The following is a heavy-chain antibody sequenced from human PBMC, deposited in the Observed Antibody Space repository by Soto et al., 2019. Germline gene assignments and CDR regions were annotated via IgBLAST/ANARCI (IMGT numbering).Heavy chain of an antibody. Sequence: GGSLRLSCAASGFSFSEYSMTWVRQAPGKGLQWVSAISGDTATTHYADSVKGRFTISRDNSRDTLYLQMSSLRVEDTAIYYCAKPLQQWLLQGSGVDVWGQGTTVTVSS. CDR1: GFSFSEYS. CDR3: AKPLQQWLLQGSGVDV. D-gene: IGHD6-19*01. J-gene: IGHJ6*02. V-gene: IGHV3-23*01. CDR2: ISGDTATT.